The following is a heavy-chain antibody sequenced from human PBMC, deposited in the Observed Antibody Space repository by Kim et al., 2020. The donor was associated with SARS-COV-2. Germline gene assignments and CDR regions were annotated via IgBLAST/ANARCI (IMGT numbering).Heavy chain of an antibody. D-gene: IGHD3-16*01. V-gene: IGHV3-48*01. Sequence: GGSLSLSCAASGFTFSSYSMNWVRQAPGKGLEWVSYISSSSSTIYYADSVKGRFTISRANAKNSLHLQINSLRAEDTAVYYCAILGGSDYWGQGTLVTVS. CDR1: GFTFSSYS. J-gene: IGHJ4*02. CDR2: ISSSSSTI. CDR3: AILGGSDY.